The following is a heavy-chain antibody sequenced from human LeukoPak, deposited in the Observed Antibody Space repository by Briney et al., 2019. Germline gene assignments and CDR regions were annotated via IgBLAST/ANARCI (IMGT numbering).Heavy chain of an antibody. Sequence: SETLSLTCTVSGGSISSSSYYWGWIRQPPGKGLEWIGSIYYSGSTYYNPSLKSRVTISVDTSKNQFSLKLSSVTAADTAVYYCARVSRWGSYRHIDYWGQGTLVTVSS. CDR2: IYYSGST. J-gene: IGHJ4*02. V-gene: IGHV4-39*07. CDR1: GGSISSSSYY. D-gene: IGHD3-16*02. CDR3: ARVSRWGSYRHIDY.